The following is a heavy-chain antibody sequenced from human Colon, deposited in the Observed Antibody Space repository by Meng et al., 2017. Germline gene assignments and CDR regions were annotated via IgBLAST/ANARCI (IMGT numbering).Heavy chain of an antibody. V-gene: IGHV3-74*01. CDR2: ISTDGTRI. CDR3: ARSADY. J-gene: IGHJ4*02. Sequence: GGSLRLSCAASGFTFSNYWMHWVRQAPGKGLEWVSHISTDGTRITYADSVKGRFTISRDNAKNTLYLQMNSLRAEDTAVYYCARSADYWGQGTLVTGYS. CDR1: GFTFSNYW.